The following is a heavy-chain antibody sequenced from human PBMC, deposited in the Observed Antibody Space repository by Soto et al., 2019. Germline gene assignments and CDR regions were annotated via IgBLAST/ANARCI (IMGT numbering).Heavy chain of an antibody. CDR3: AHRVLRTVFGLVTTTAIYFDF. V-gene: IGHV2-5*02. Sequence: QITLNESGHTQVKPRQTLPLTCTFSGFSLTTSGVGVGWIRQSPGKAPEWLALIYWDDDKRYSPSLKSRLTITKDSSKNQVVLTMADLDPADTATYYCAHRVLRTVFGLVTTTAIYFDFWGQGTPVAVSS. J-gene: IGHJ4*02. CDR2: IYWDDDK. CDR1: GFSLTTSGVG. D-gene: IGHD3-3*01.